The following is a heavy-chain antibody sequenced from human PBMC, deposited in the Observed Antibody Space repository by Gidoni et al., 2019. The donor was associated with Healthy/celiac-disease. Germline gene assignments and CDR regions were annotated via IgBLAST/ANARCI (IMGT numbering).Heavy chain of an antibody. V-gene: IGHV3-23*01. CDR3: AKDRAPVAPYYYDSSGYYPRFGFDY. Sequence: EVQLLESGGGLVQPGGSLRLSCAASVFTFSSSAMSWVRQAPGKGLEWVSAISGSGGSTYYADSVKGRFTISRDNSKNTLYLQMNSLRAEDTAVYYCAKDRAPVAPYYYDSSGYYPRFGFDYWGQGTLVTVSS. CDR1: VFTFSSSA. J-gene: IGHJ4*02. D-gene: IGHD3-22*01. CDR2: ISGSGGST.